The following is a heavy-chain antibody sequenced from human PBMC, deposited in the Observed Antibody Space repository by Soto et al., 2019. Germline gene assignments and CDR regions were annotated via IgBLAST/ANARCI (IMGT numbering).Heavy chain of an antibody. CDR1: GFTLSSYG. J-gene: IGHJ4*02. Sequence: LRLSCAASGFTLSSYGMRWVRQAPGKGLEWVAVIWYDGSSKYYADSVKGRFTISRDNSKNTLYLQMNSLRAEDTAVYYCASLAAAGTVDYWGQGTLVTVSS. CDR2: IWYDGSSK. V-gene: IGHV3-33*01. D-gene: IGHD6-13*01. CDR3: ASLAAAGTVDY.